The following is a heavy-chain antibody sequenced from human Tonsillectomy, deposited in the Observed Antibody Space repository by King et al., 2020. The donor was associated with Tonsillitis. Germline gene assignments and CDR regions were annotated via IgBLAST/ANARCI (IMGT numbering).Heavy chain of an antibody. CDR1: GGSISSYY. CDR2: IYYSGST. Sequence: LQLQESGPGLVKPSETLSLTCTVSGGSISSYYWNWVRQPPGKGLEWIGYIYYSGSTNYNPSLKSRVTMSVDTSKNQFSLKLSSVTAADTAMYYCASGRRISPWGGSGSSYFDYWGQGTLVTVSS. CDR3: ASGRRISPWGGSGSSYFDY. D-gene: IGHD3-10*01. J-gene: IGHJ4*02. V-gene: IGHV4-59*01.